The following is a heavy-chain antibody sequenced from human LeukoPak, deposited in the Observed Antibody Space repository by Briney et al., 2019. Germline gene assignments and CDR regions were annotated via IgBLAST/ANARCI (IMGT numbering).Heavy chain of an antibody. CDR2: IYHSGST. V-gene: IGHV4-38-2*02. CDR1: GYSIYSGYY. Sequence: SEALSLTCTVSGYSIYSGYYWGWIRQPPGKGLQWIGSIYHSGSTYYNPSLKSRVTISVDTSKNQFSLKLSSVTAADTAVYYCARDCYDSSGAFDYWGQGTLVTVSS. D-gene: IGHD3-22*01. CDR3: ARDCYDSSGAFDY. J-gene: IGHJ4*02.